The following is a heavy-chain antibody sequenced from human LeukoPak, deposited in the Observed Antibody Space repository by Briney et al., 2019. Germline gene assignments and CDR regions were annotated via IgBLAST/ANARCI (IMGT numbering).Heavy chain of an antibody. CDR1: GGSISSYY. D-gene: IGHD5-24*01. CDR2: IYYSGST. J-gene: IGHJ4*02. V-gene: IGHV4-59*01. Sequence: PSETLSLTCTVSGGSISSYYWSWIRQPPGKGLEWIGYIYYSGSTNYNPSLKSRVTISVDTSKNQFSLKLSSVTAADTAVYYCERGFVMATSDWGQGTLVTVSS. CDR3: ERGFVMATSD.